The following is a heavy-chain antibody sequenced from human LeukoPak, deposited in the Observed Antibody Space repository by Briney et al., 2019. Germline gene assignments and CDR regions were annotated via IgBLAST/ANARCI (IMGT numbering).Heavy chain of an antibody. J-gene: IGHJ4*02. CDR1: GLTLSDHI. V-gene: IGHV3-72*01. CDR2: SRRKSQSYTT. Sequence: GGSLRLSCTASGLTLSDHIIDWVRQAPGKGLEWVGRSRRKSQSYTTEYAASVKGRFTISRDDSKNSLYLQMNSLRAEDTAVYFCAKRGVVIRVFLVGFHKEAYYFDSWGQGALVTVSS. CDR3: AKRGVVIRVFLVGFHKEAYYFDS. D-gene: IGHD3-10*01.